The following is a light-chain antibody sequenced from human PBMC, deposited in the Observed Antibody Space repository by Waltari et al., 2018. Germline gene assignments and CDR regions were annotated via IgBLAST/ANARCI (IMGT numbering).Light chain of an antibody. Sequence: QSVLTQPPSVSGAPGPRVTISCTGSSPNIGAGFDVNWYQQLPGTAPKLLIYGNSNRPSGVPDRFSGSKSGTSASLAITGLQAEDEADYYCQSYDSSLSAWVFGGGTKLTVL. CDR1: SPNIGAGFD. V-gene: IGLV1-40*01. J-gene: IGLJ3*02. CDR3: QSYDSSLSAWV. CDR2: GNS.